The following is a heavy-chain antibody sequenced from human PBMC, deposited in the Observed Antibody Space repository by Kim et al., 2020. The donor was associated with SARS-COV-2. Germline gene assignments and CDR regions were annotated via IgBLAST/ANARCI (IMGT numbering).Heavy chain of an antibody. Sequence: GRFTISRDNAKNSLYLQMNSLRAEDTAVYYCARVLAAAGTGPYYYYGMDVWGQGTTVTVSS. D-gene: IGHD6-13*01. V-gene: IGHV3-11*06. CDR3: ARVLAAAGTGPYYYYGMDV. J-gene: IGHJ6*02.